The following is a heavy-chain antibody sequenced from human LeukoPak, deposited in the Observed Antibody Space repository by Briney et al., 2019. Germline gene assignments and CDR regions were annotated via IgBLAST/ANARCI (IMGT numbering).Heavy chain of an antibody. V-gene: IGHV3-43*01. Sequence: GGSLRLSCAASGFTFDDYTMHWVRQAPGKGLERVSLISWDGGSTYYADSVKGRFTISRDNSKNSLYLQMNSLRTEDTALYYCARGRDYYDSSGFGPYYMDVWGKGTTVTVSS. CDR1: GFTFDDYT. D-gene: IGHD3-22*01. CDR2: ISWDGGST. CDR3: ARGRDYYDSSGFGPYYMDV. J-gene: IGHJ6*03.